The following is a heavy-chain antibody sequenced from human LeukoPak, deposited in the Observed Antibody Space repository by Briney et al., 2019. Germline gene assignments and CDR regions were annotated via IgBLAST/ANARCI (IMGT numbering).Heavy chain of an antibody. CDR2: IIPIFGTA. D-gene: IGHD1-26*01. V-gene: IGHV1-69*13. CDR3: ARDIRGWDGYYFDY. Sequence: GASVKVSCKASGGTFSSYAISWVRQAPGQGLEWMGGIIPIFGTANYAQKFQGRVTITADESTSTAYMELSSLRSEDTAVYYCARDIRGWDGYYFDYWGQGTLITVSS. CDR1: GGTFSSYA. J-gene: IGHJ4*02.